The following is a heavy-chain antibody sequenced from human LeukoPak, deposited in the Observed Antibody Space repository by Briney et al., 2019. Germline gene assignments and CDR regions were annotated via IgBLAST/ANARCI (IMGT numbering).Heavy chain of an antibody. CDR2: INHSGST. J-gene: IGHJ3*02. Sequence: PSETLSLTCSVSGGSFSGYYWSWIRQPPGKGPEWIGEINHSGSTNYNPSLKSRVTISVDPSKNKFSLKLSSVTAADTAGYYGASRVSRQQLVLRAFDIWGQGTMVTVSS. CDR1: GGSFSGYY. V-gene: IGHV4-34*01. CDR3: ASRVSRQQLVLRAFDI. D-gene: IGHD6-13*01.